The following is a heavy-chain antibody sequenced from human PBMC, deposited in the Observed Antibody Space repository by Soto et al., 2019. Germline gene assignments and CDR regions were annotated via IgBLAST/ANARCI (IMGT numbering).Heavy chain of an antibody. D-gene: IGHD3-10*01. CDR1: GFTFSSYD. CDR3: ARVFIWFGELFYRWFDP. CDR2: IGTAGDT. Sequence: EVQLVESGGGLVQPGGSLRLSCAASGFTFSSYDMHWVRQATGKGLEWVSAIGTAGDTYYPGSVKGRFTISRENAKNSLYLQMNSLRAGDTAVYYCARVFIWFGELFYRWFDPWGQGTLVTVSS. V-gene: IGHV3-13*04. J-gene: IGHJ5*02.